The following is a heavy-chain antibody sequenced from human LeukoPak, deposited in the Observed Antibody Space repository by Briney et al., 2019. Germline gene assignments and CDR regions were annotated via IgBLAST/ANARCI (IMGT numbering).Heavy chain of an antibody. J-gene: IGHJ6*02. V-gene: IGHV3-23*01. D-gene: IGHD3-10*01. CDR3: ARDARVRGVIINYHGMDV. Sequence: QPGGSLRLSCAASGFTFSSYAMSWVRQAPGKGLEWVSAISGSGGSTYYADSVKGRFTISRDNSKNTLYLQMNSLRAEDTAVYYCARDARVRGVIINYHGMDVWGQGTTVTVSS. CDR2: ISGSGGST. CDR1: GFTFSSYA.